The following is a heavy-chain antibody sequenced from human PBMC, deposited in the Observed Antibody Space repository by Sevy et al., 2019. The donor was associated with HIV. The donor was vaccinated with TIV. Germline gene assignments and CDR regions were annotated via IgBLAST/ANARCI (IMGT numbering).Heavy chain of an antibody. CDR3: ARGPPHGSYDYFDY. D-gene: IGHD1-26*01. J-gene: IGHJ4*02. V-gene: IGHV3-21*06. CDR1: GFTFINYN. Sequence: GGCLRLSCAASGFTFINYNMNWVRQAPGKGLEWVASVSGSSNYIYYSESLKGRFIISRDNAKDTLYLQMNSLRADDSAVYYCARGPPHGSYDYFDYWGQGTLVTVSS. CDR2: VSGSSNYI.